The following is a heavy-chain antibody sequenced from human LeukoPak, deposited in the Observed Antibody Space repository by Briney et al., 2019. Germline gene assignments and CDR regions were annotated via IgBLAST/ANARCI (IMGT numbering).Heavy chain of an antibody. CDR3: ARRSTMVRGVIRSHYYYYMDV. D-gene: IGHD3-10*01. CDR2: INHSGST. Sequence: SETLSLTCTVSGGSISSSSYYWGWIRQPPGKGLEWIGEINHSGSTNYNPSLKSRVTISVDTSKNQFSLKLSSVTAADTAVYYCARRSTMVRGVIRSHYYYYMDVWGKGTRSPSP. CDR1: GGSISSSSYY. V-gene: IGHV4-39*07. J-gene: IGHJ6*03.